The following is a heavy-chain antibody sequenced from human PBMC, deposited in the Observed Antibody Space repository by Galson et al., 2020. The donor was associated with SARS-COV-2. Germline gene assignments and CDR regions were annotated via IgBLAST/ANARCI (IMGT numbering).Heavy chain of an antibody. Sequence: VASLRLSCAASGFTFSSYAMHCVRQAPGKGLEWVAVISYDGSNTYYADSVKGRFTISRNNSKNTLYLQMNSLGAEDTAVYYCARDRGAAAGFGWLDAWGQGTLVTVYS. V-gene: IGHV3-30*04. J-gene: IGHJ5*02. D-gene: IGHD6-13*01. CDR1: GFTFSSYA. CDR2: ISYDGSNT. CDR3: ARDRGAAAGFGWLDA.